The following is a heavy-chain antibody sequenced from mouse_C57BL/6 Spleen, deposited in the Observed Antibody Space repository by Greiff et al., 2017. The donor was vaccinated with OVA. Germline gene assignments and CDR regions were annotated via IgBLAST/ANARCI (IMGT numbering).Heavy chain of an antibody. CDR1: GYTFTSYW. Sequence: QVQLQQPGTELVKPGASVKLSCKASGYTFTSYWMNWVKQRPGHGLEWIGNINPSNGGPNYNEKFKSKATLTVDKSSRTSYMQLSSLTSEDSAFYYCARSDYYGGGPWFAYWGQGTLVTVSA. CDR3: ARSDYYGGGPWFAY. V-gene: IGHV1-53*01. J-gene: IGHJ3*01. CDR2: INPSNGGP. D-gene: IGHD1-1*01.